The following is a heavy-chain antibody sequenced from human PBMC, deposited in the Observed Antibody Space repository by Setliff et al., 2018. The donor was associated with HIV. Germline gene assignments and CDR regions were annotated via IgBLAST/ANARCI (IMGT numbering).Heavy chain of an antibody. CDR2: IIYHGTT. Sequence: KPSETLSLTCTVSGGSISDGDYYWSWIRQSPERGLEWIGSIIYHGTTYINPSLKGRVSMSLDTSKNQFSLTLTSVTAADTAVYYCARAGLTLTDWFDPWGQGSLVTVSS. V-gene: IGHV4-39*01. J-gene: IGHJ5*02. CDR1: GGSISDGDYY. CDR3: ARAGLTLTDWFDP.